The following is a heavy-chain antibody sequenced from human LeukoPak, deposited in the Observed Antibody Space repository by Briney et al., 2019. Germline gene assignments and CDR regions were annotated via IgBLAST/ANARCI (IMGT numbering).Heavy chain of an antibody. D-gene: IGHD5-24*01. CDR2: IYPGDSDT. CDR3: ARHYAPGMAIYYLDY. V-gene: IGHV5-51*01. Sequence: GESLKISCKGSGYSFTSYWIGWVRQMPGKGLEWMGIIYPGDSDTRYSPSFQGQVTISADKSISTAYLQWSSLEASDTAMYYCARHYAPGMAIYYLDYWGQGTLVTVSS. CDR1: GYSFTSYW. J-gene: IGHJ4*02.